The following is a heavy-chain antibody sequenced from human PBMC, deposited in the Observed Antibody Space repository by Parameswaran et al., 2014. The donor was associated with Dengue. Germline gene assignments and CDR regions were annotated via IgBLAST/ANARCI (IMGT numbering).Heavy chain of an antibody. V-gene: IGHV5-10-1*04. D-gene: IGHD5-24*01. CDR3: GRHGDDGPVDV. Sequence: RWIRQPPGKGLEWIGEINHSGSTNYSPSFQGQVTISVDKSINTAYLQWSRLEASDTAMYYCGRHGDDGPVDVWGQGTTVTVSS. J-gene: IGHJ6*02. CDR2: INHSGST.